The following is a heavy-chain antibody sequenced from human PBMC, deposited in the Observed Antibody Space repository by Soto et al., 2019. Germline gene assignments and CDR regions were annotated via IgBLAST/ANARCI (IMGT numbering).Heavy chain of an antibody. V-gene: IGHV4-59*08. J-gene: IGHJ4*02. Sequence: PSETLSLTCTVSGCSISSYYWSLIRQPPGKGLEWIGYIYYSGSTNYNPSLKSRVTISVDTSKNQFSLKLSSVTAADTAMYYCATTQPPYDDFWSGYYYWGQGTLVTVSS. D-gene: IGHD3-3*01. CDR3: ATTQPPYDDFWSGYYY. CDR2: IYYSGST. CDR1: GCSISSYY.